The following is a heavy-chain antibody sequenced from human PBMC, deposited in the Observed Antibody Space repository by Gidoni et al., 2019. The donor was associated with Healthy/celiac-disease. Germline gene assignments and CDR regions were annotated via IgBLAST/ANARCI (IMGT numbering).Heavy chain of an antibody. D-gene: IGHD3-3*01. J-gene: IGHJ6*03. V-gene: IGHV2-70*01. CDR2: IDWEDDK. Sequence: QVTLRESGPALVKPTQTLTLTCTFSGFSLSTSGMCVSWIRQPPGKALEWLALIDWEDDKYYSTSLKTRLTISKDTSKNQVALTMTNMDPVDTATYYCARILIEWSRQEAHYYYMDVWGKGTTVTVSS. CDR1: GFSLSTSGMC. CDR3: ARILIEWSRQEAHYYYMDV.